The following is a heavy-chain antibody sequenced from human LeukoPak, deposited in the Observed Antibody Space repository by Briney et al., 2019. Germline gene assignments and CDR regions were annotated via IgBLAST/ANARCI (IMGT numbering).Heavy chain of an antibody. V-gene: IGHV3-66*04. J-gene: IGHJ4*02. CDR1: GFTVSTNY. CDR3: ARHSGGDSYGYYFDY. CDR2: IYSGGIT. Sequence: PGGPLRLSCAASGFTVSTNYMSWVRQAPGKGLEWVSVIYSGGITYYAASVKGRFTISRDNSKNTLSLQMNSLRAEDTAVYYCARHSGGDSYGYYFDYWGQGTLVTVSS. D-gene: IGHD2-21*01.